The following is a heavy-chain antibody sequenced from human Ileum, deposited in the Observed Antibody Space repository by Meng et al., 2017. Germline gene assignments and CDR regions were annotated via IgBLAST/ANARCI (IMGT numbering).Heavy chain of an antibody. CDR2: IYSNGNT. V-gene: IGHV4-30-4*01. CDR3: ARAPKYCTNAVCSRPLDS. Sequence: QVQLQESGPRLVKPSQTLSLTFPGSGGSISSGDYYWSWVRQSPGKGPEWIGYIYSNGNTYSNPSLRGRLMISIDTSKNQFSLKLSSVTAADTAVYYCARAPKYCTNAVCSRPLDSWGQGTLVTVSS. J-gene: IGHJ4*02. CDR1: GGSISSGDYY. D-gene: IGHD2-8*01.